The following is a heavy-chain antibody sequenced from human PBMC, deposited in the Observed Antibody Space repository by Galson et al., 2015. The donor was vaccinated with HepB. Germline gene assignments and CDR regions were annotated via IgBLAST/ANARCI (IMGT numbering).Heavy chain of an antibody. CDR3: ATETTTPVTFDI. J-gene: IGHJ3*02. Sequence: SVKVSCKVSGYTLTELPMHWVRQAPGKGLEWMGGFDPEDGETIYAQKFQGRVTMTEDTSTDTAYMELSSLRSEDTAVYYCATETTTPVTFDIWGQGTMVTVSS. CDR2: FDPEDGET. V-gene: IGHV1-24*01. D-gene: IGHD4-17*01. CDR1: GYTLTELP.